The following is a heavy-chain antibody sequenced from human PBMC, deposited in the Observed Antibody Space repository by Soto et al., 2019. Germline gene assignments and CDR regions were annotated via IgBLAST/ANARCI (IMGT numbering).Heavy chain of an antibody. CDR1: GFTFSSYA. Sequence: SLRLSCAASGFTFSSYAMSWVRQAPGKGLEWVSAISGSGGSTYYADSVKGRFTISRDNAKNSLYLQMNSLRVEDTAVYYCARLSSGSIDYWGQGTLVTVSS. D-gene: IGHD3-22*01. J-gene: IGHJ4*02. CDR3: ARLSSGSIDY. CDR2: ISGSGGST. V-gene: IGHV3-23*01.